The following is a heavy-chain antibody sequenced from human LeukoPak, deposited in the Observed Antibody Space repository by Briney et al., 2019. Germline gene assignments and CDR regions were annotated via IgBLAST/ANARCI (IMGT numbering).Heavy chain of an antibody. CDR3: ARGLHILRYFGWLPSGAFDI. J-gene: IGHJ3*02. V-gene: IGHV4-34*01. D-gene: IGHD3-9*01. CDR1: GGSFSGYY. Sequence: PSETLSLTCADHGGSFSGYYWSWIRQPPGKGLEWIGEINHSGSTNYNPSLKSRVTISVDTFKNQFSLKLSSVPAADTAVYFCARGLHILRYFGWLPSGAFDIWGQGTMVTVSS. CDR2: INHSGST.